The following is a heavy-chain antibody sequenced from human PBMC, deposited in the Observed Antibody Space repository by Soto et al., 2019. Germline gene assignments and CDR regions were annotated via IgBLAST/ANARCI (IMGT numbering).Heavy chain of an antibody. D-gene: IGHD3-16*02. V-gene: IGHV3-33*01. CDR1: GFTFSSYG. CDR2: IWYDGSNK. Sequence: QVQLVESGGGVVQPGRSLRLSCAASGFTFSSYGMHWVRQAPGKGLEWVAVIWYDGSNKYYADSVKGRFTISRDNSKNTLYLQMNSLRAEDTAVYYCARDSTITFGGVIVKTGYGMDVWGQGTTVTVSS. J-gene: IGHJ6*02. CDR3: ARDSTITFGGVIVKTGYGMDV.